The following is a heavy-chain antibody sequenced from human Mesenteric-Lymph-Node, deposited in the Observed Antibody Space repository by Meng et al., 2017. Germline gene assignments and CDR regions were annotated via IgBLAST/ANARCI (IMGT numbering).Heavy chain of an antibody. CDR1: GDSVSSKSAA. CDR3: ADMYRHP. J-gene: IGHJ5*02. V-gene: IGHV6-1*01. D-gene: IGHD2-2*01. CDR2: TNYRYKWYN. Sequence: QLHLQQSGPGLVKPSQTLSLTCASSGDSVSSKSAAWTWSRQSPSRGLEWLGRTNYRYKWYNDYALSLKSRVTIHPDTSKSQFSLQLNSVTPEDTAVYYCADMYRHPWGQGTLVTVSS.